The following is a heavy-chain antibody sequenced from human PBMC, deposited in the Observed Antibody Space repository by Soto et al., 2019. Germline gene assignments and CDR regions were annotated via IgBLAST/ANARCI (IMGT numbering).Heavy chain of an antibody. V-gene: IGHV4-39*01. Sequence: SETLSLTCTVSGVTISSYYWGWMRQPPGKGLEWIASFFIGGNTYYNPSLKSRVTISVDTSKNQFSLKLSSVTAADTAVYYCARGRRTAVTIDYWGQGTLVTVSS. CDR1: GVTISSYY. CDR2: FFIGGNT. J-gene: IGHJ4*02. CDR3: ARGRRTAVTIDY. D-gene: IGHD4-17*01.